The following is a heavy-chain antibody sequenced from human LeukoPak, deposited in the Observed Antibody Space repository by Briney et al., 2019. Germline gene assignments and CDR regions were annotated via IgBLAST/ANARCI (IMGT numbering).Heavy chain of an antibody. CDR2: IIAGNGDT. CDR1: GYTFTDYA. D-gene: IGHD2-2*02. Sequence: ASDTVYCKASGYTFTDYAIHWVRRPPGQSLEWMGWIIAGNGDTKYAHEFRGRVTITRDTSATTAYLVLSTLRSEDMAVYYCARSQYLPYFDSWGQGTLVTVSS. V-gene: IGHV1-3*03. CDR3: ARSQYLPYFDS. J-gene: IGHJ4*02.